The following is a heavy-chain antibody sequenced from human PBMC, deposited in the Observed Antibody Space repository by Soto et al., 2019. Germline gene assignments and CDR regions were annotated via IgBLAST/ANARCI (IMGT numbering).Heavy chain of an antibody. D-gene: IGHD3-22*01. V-gene: IGHV3-21*01. Sequence: EVQLVQSGGGLVKPGGSLRLSCAASGFTFSSYSMNWVRQAPGKGLEWVSSVSSSSSYIYYADSLKGRFIISRDNAKNSLYLQMNSLRVEDTAVYYCARGGDSSGSWPRYWGQGTLVTVSS. J-gene: IGHJ4*02. CDR3: ARGGDSSGSWPRY. CDR2: VSSSSSYI. CDR1: GFTFSSYS.